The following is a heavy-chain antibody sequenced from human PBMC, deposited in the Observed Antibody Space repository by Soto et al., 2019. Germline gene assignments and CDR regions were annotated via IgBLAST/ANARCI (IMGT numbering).Heavy chain of an antibody. CDR1: GYTFTSYG. J-gene: IGHJ2*01. CDR2: ISAYNGNT. D-gene: IGHD4-17*01. V-gene: IGHV1-18*01. Sequence: GASVKVSCKASGYTFTSYGISWVRQAPGQGLEWMGWISAYNGNTNYAQKLQGRVTMTTDTSTSTAYMELRSLRSDDTAVYYCASDPGDYGIWYYALWGRRTLVTVSS. CDR3: ASDPGDYGIWYYAL.